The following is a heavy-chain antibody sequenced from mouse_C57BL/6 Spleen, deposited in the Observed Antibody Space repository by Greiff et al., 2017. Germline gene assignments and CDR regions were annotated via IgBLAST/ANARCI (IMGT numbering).Heavy chain of an antibody. CDR1: GYAFSSSW. D-gene: IGHD1-2*01. CDR3: ARGYNYAMDY. J-gene: IGHJ4*01. V-gene: IGHV1-82*01. CDR2: IYPGDGDT. Sequence: VQLQESGPELVKPGASVKISCKASGYAFSSSWMNWVKQRPGKGLEWIGRIYPGDGDTNYNGKFKGKATLTADESSSTAYMQLSSLTSEDSAVYFCARGYNYAMDYWGQGTSVTVSS.